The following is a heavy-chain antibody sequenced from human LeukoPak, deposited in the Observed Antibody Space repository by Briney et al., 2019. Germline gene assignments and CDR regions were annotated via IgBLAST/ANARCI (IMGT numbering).Heavy chain of an antibody. V-gene: IGHV4-4*07. J-gene: IGHJ4*02. CDR3: ARGVTIFGVVIYDY. D-gene: IGHD3-3*01. Sequence: SETLSLTCTVSGGSISSYYWSWIRQPAGKGLEWIGRIYTSGSTNYNPSLTSRVTMSVDTSKNQFSLKLSSVTAADTAVYYCARGVTIFGVVIYDYWGQGTLVAVSS. CDR1: GGSISSYY. CDR2: IYTSGST.